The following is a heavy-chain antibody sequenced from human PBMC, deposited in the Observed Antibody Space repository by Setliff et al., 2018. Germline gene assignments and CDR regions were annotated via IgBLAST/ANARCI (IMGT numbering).Heavy chain of an antibody. D-gene: IGHD3-16*01. Sequence: GSLRLSCAASGFTFSSYAMTWVRQAPGKGLEWVSGGSTGKTDYADSVKGRFTMSRDSSTNTLYLQMNSLRGEDTAVYYCARDYQGGWFDPWGPGTLVTVSS. CDR3: ARDYQGGWFDP. CDR2: GSTGKT. CDR1: GFTFSSYA. V-gene: IGHV3-23*01. J-gene: IGHJ5*02.